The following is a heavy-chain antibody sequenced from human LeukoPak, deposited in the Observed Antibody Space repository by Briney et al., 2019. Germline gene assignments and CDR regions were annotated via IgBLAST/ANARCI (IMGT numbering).Heavy chain of an antibody. Sequence: TSETLSLTCSVSGGSISSYYWSWIRQPPGKGLEGIGYIYYTGATYYNPSLESRVTISIDTSKRQLSLELRSVTAADTAVYFCARDRRESSKANDAFDIWGQGTMVTVSS. V-gene: IGHV4-59*01. D-gene: IGHD4-11*01. CDR2: IYYTGAT. CDR3: ARDRRESSKANDAFDI. CDR1: GGSISSYY. J-gene: IGHJ3*02.